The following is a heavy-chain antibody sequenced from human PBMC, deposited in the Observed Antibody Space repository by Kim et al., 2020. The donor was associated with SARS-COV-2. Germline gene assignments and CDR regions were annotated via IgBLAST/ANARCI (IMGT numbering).Heavy chain of an antibody. D-gene: IGHD6-25*01. V-gene: IGHV1-46*03. Sequence: KLQGRVSMTRDTSTSTVYMELSSLRSEDTAVYYCARELSIAAGYGMDVWGQGTTVTVSS. CDR3: ARELSIAAGYGMDV. J-gene: IGHJ6*02.